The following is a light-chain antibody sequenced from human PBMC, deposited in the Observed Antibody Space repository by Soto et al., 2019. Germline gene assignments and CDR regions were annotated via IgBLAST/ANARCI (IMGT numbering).Light chain of an antibody. CDR1: SSDVGSFNY. V-gene: IGLV2-14*03. CDR3: ISYTGSSTPGV. Sequence: QSALTQPASVSGSPGQSITISCIGISSDVGSFNYVSWHQHHPGKAPKLMIYDVSNRPSGVGIRSSDSKSGNTASLAISGLQAEDEADYCIISYTGSSTPGVFRTGTKLTVL. J-gene: IGLJ1*01. CDR2: DVS.